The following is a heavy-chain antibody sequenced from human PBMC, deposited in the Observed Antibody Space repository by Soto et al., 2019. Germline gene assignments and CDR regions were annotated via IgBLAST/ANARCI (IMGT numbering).Heavy chain of an antibody. CDR1: GGSISSYY. J-gene: IGHJ6*02. V-gene: IGHV4-59*08. CDR2: VHHSWGS. D-gene: IGHD3-10*01. Sequence: QVQLQESGPGLVKPSEPLSLSCTVSGGSISSYYWSWFRQSPGKRMEWIGYVHHSWGSSYNPSLQSRVAISLDTSKSQFSLKVTSVTATDTAVYYCARQGFGPLHGRVDVWGQGTTVTVSS. CDR3: ARQGFGPLHGRVDV.